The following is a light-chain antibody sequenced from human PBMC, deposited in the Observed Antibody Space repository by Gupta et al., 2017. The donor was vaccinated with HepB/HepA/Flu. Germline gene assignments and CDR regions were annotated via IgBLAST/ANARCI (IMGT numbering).Light chain of an antibody. CDR3: QQSYSTPL. V-gene: IGKV1-39*01. J-gene: IGKJ3*01. CDR2: AAS. CDR1: QSISSY. Sequence: DIQMTQSPSSLSASVGDRVTIPCRASQSISSYLNWYQQKPGKAPKLLIYAASSLQSGVPSRFSGSGSGTDFTLTISKLQPEDFATYYWQQSYSTPLFGHGTKVDIK.